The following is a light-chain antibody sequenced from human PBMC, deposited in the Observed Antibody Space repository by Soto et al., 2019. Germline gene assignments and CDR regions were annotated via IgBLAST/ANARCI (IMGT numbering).Light chain of an antibody. V-gene: IGLV2-14*01. CDR2: EVS. J-gene: IGLJ2*01. Sequence: QSALTQPASVSGSPGQSITISCTGTSSDVGGYNYVSWYQQPPGKAPKLMIYEVSNRPSGVSNRFSGSKSGNTASLTISGLKDEDGTDYYCSSYTSISTVFGGGTKPPVL. CDR3: SSYTSISTV. CDR1: SSDVGGYNY.